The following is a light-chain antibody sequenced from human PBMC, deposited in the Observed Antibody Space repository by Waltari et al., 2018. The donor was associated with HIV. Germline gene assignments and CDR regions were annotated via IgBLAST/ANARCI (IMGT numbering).Light chain of an antibody. CDR1: SRDLGGYNY. V-gene: IGLV2-8*01. CDR3: SSYAGSNNLV. CDR2: EVS. J-gene: IGLJ2*01. Sequence: SALTPPPSASGSPGQSVTISRTGTSRDLGGYNYVSWYQQHPGKAHKLMFYEVSKRPSGVPDRFSGSKSGNTASLTGSGLQAEDEADYYCSSYAGSNNLVFGGGTKLTVL.